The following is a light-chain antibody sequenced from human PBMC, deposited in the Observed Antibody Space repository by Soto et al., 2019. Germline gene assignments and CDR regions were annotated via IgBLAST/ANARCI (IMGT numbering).Light chain of an antibody. CDR3: QQYAAYPLT. Sequence: DIHMTQSPSTLSASVGDRVTIPCRASQSIADWLAWYQQKPGKAPKLLIYKASTLESGVPSRFSGSGSGTEFTLTISSLQPDDFATYSCQQYAAYPLTFGGGTKVEIK. J-gene: IGKJ4*01. CDR1: QSIADW. V-gene: IGKV1-5*03. CDR2: KAS.